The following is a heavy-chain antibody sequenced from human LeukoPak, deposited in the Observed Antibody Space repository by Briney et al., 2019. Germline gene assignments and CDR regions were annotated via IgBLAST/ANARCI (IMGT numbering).Heavy chain of an antibody. V-gene: IGHV3-23*01. Sequence: LPGGSLRLSCAASGFTFSAYAMSWVRQAPGKGLEWVSAISGSGGSTYYADSVKGRFTISRDNSKNRLYLQMNSLRAEDTAVYYCAKEMTSRGYFDYWGQGTLVTVSS. CDR2: ISGSGGST. D-gene: IGHD3-10*01. J-gene: IGHJ4*02. CDR3: AKEMTSRGYFDY. CDR1: GFTFSAYA.